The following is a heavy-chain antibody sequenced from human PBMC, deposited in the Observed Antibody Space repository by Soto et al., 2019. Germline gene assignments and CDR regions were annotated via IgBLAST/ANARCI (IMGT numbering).Heavy chain of an antibody. D-gene: IGHD1-26*01. J-gene: IGHJ4*02. V-gene: IGHV1-8*01. CDR3: ARFVRHQLPTIDY. Sequence: QVQLVQSGAEVKKPGASVRVSCKASGYTFTDYDINWVRQATGQGLEWMGWMNPSSGYTGYAQKFQGRVTMTWDTSISTAYMELSSLTSADTAGYYCARFVRHQLPTIDYWGQGALVSVSS. CDR2: MNPSSGYT. CDR1: GYTFTDYD.